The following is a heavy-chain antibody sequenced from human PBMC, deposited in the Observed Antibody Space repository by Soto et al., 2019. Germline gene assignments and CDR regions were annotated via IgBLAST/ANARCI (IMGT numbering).Heavy chain of an antibody. Sequence: QLQLQESGPGLVKPSETLYLTCTVSGGSISTSYWSWIRQPPGKGLEWLGYVYHIGSTKYNPSVKNRVTISIDTSQDHFSLKLESVSAADTALSYWARDGSGHDFSDVPWYFDSWGQGTLVTVSS. CDR3: ARDGSGHDFSDVPWYFDS. D-gene: IGHD3-10*01. CDR2: VYHIGST. J-gene: IGHJ4*02. CDR1: GGSISTSY. V-gene: IGHV4-59*01.